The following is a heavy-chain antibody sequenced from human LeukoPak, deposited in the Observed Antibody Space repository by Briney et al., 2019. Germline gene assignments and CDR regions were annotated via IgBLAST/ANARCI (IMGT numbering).Heavy chain of an antibody. D-gene: IGHD1-26*01. CDR3: ARDSLRSGSYLIDY. J-gene: IGHJ4*02. V-gene: IGHV3-33*01. Sequence: PGRSLRLSCAASGFTFSSYGMHWVRQAPGKGLEWVAVIWYDGSNKYYADSVKGRFTISRDNSKNTLYLQINSLRAEDTAVYYCARDSLRSGSYLIDYWGQGTLVTVSS. CDR2: IWYDGSNK. CDR1: GFTFSSYG.